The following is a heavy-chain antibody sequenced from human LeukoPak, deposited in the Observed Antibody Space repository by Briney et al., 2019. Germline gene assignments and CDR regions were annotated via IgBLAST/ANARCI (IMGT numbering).Heavy chain of an antibody. CDR3: ARGDGGWPFDY. J-gene: IGHJ4*02. D-gene: IGHD6-19*01. V-gene: IGHV3-53*01. CDR2: IYSGGST. Sequence: PGGSLRLSCAASGFTVSSNYMSWVRQAPGRGLEWVSVIYSGGSTYYAGSGKGRFTISRDNSKNTLYLQMNSLRVEDTAVYYCARGDGGWPFDYWGQGTLVTVSS. CDR1: GFTVSSNY.